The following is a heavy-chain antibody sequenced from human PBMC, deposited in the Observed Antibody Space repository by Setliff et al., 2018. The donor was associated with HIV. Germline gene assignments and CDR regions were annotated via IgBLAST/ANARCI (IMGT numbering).Heavy chain of an antibody. D-gene: IGHD2-2*02. CDR3: VRDIGFNLYDH. V-gene: IGHV3-30*02. J-gene: IGHJ4*02. Sequence: GGSLRLSCAASGFTFSTYGMQWVRQAPGKGLEWVAFIRYDGSNQYYADSVKGRFTISRDNAKNTLYLQMSSLRAEDRAVYYCVRDIGFNLYDHWGQGTLVTVSS. CDR2: IRYDGSNQ. CDR1: GFTFSTYG.